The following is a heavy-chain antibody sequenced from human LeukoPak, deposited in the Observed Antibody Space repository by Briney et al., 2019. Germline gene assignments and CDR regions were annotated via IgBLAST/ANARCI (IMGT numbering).Heavy chain of an antibody. Sequence: SETLSLTCTVSGGSISSYYWSWIRQPPGKGLEWIGYIYYSGSTNYNPSLKSRVSISVDTSKNQFSLKLTSVTAADTAVYYCARAPEYGLYYFDYWGQGTLVTVSS. J-gene: IGHJ4*02. CDR1: GGSISSYY. V-gene: IGHV4-59*12. D-gene: IGHD1-14*01. CDR3: ARAPEYGLYYFDY. CDR2: IYYSGST.